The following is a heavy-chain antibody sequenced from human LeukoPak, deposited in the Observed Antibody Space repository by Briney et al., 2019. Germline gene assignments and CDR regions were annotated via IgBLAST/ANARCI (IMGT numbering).Heavy chain of an antibody. V-gene: IGHV4-39*01. CDR1: GDSISSSGYY. Sequence: PSETLSLTCTVSGDSISSSGYYWGWIRQPPGKGLEWNASIYYSGRTYYNPSLKSRITISVDSSKNQFSLRLSSVTAADTAVYYCARRKYYTIENWGQGTLVTVSS. CDR2: IYYSGRT. D-gene: IGHD3-10*01. CDR3: ARRKYYTIEN. J-gene: IGHJ4*02.